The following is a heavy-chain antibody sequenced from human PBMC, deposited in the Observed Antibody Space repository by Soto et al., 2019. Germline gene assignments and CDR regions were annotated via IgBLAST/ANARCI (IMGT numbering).Heavy chain of an antibody. J-gene: IGHJ5*02. V-gene: IGHV4-59*01. CDR2: IYYNGSA. CDR3: ARSFYP. Sequence: QVQLQESGPGLVKPSETLSLTCIVSGGSISSFYWSWIRQPPGKGLEWVGGIYYNGSATYNPSLKSRVTMSVDMSNNHLFLTLNSVTAADTAVYYCARSFYPWGQGTLVTVSS. CDR1: GGSISSFY.